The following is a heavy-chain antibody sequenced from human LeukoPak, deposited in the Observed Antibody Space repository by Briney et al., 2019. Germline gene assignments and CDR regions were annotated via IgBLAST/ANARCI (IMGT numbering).Heavy chain of an antibody. D-gene: IGHD6-13*01. Sequence: PSETLSLTCTVSGGSISSYYWSWIRQPPGKGLEWIGSIYHSGSTYYNPSLKSRVTISVDTSQKQFSLSLRSVTAADTAVYYCARGRYLTTRGGAAAGFLDYWGQGSLVTVST. V-gene: IGHV4-59*12. J-gene: IGHJ4*02. CDR2: IYHSGST. CDR3: ARGRYLTTRGGAAAGFLDY. CDR1: GGSISSYY.